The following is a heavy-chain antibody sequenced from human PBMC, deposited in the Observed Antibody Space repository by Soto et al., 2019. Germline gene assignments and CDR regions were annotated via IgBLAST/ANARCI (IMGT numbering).Heavy chain of an antibody. V-gene: IGHV3-23*01. CDR2: ISGSGGST. CDR3: ASAVDYYGSSYYYYGMDV. D-gene: IGHD3-10*01. J-gene: IGHJ6*02. Sequence: EVQLLESGGGLVQPGGSLRLSCAASGFTFSSYAMSWVRQAPGKGLEWVSAISGSGGSTYYADSVKGRFTISRDNSKNTLYLQMNSLRAEDTAVYYCASAVDYYGSSYYYYGMDVWGQGTTVIVSS. CDR1: GFTFSSYA.